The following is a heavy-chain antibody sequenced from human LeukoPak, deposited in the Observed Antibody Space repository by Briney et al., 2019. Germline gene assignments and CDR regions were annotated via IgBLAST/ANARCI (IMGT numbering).Heavy chain of an antibody. Sequence: PGGSLRLSCAASGFTFSSYAMSWVRQAPGEGLEWVSAISNSGSSTYYADSVKGRFTISRDNSKNTLFLQMNSLRAEDTAVNYSATTGLLGDIPWGQGTLVTVSS. CDR3: ATTGLLGDIP. CDR2: ISNSGSST. D-gene: IGHD2-21*01. CDR1: GFTFSSYA. J-gene: IGHJ5*02. V-gene: IGHV3-23*01.